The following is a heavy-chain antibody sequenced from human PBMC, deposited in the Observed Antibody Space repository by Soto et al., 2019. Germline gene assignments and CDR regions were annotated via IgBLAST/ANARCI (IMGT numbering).Heavy chain of an antibody. Sequence: QVQLVESGGGVVQPGRSLRLSCAASGFTFSSYGMHWVRQAPGKGLEWVAVISYDGSNKYYADSVKGRFTISRDNSKNTLYLQMNSLRAEDTAVYYCASLPLVSYWGQGTLVTVSS. D-gene: IGHD6-6*01. CDR2: ISYDGSNK. CDR1: GFTFSSYG. J-gene: IGHJ4*02. CDR3: ASLPLVSY. V-gene: IGHV3-30*03.